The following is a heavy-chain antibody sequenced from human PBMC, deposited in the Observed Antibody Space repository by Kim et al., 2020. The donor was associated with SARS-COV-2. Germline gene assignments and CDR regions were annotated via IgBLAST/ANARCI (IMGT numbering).Heavy chain of an antibody. J-gene: IGHJ4*02. CDR2: INSVGSST. V-gene: IGHV3-74*01. CDR1: GFTFGRHS. D-gene: IGHD6-13*01. Sequence: GGSLRLSCAASGFTFGRHSIHWVRQVPGKGLVWVSRINSVGSSTSSADAATGRFTVSRDSAKNKVDVQLQSMRAEDTATYYCVGTLYGSGWWLDYWGPG. CDR3: VGTLYGSGWWLDY.